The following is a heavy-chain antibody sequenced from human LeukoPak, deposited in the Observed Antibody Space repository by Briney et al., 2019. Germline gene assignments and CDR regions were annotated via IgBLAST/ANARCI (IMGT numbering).Heavy chain of an antibody. CDR3: ARDGYGDPWYFDL. CDR2: IYYSGST. Sequence: PSQTLSITCTVSGGSISSGGYYWSWIRQHPGKGLEWIGYIYYSGSTYYNPSLKSRVTISVDTSKNQFSLKLSSVTAADTAVYYCARDGYGDPWYFDLWGRGTLVTVSS. V-gene: IGHV4-31*03. D-gene: IGHD4-17*01. CDR1: GGSISSGGYY. J-gene: IGHJ2*01.